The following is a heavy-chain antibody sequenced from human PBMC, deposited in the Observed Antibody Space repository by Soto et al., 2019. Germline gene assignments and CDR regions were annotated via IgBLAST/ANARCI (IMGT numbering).Heavy chain of an antibody. D-gene: IGHD3-10*01. Sequence: SVKVSCKASGFTFTSSAVQWVRQARGQRLEWIGWIVVGSGNTNYAQRFQDRVIITRDTSASTGYMELRSLRSEDTAVYYCARGKGMEENYFYYGMDIWGQGTTVTVSS. CDR3: ARGKGMEENYFYYGMDI. CDR2: IVVGSGNT. CDR1: GFTFTSSA. J-gene: IGHJ6*02. V-gene: IGHV1-58*01.